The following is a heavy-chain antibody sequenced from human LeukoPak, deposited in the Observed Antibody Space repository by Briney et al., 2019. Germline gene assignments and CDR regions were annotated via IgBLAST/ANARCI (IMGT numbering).Heavy chain of an antibody. CDR3: AKDRGRSSTSPFDY. CDR1: GFTFSSYA. CDR2: ISGSGGST. V-gene: IGHV3-23*01. D-gene: IGHD2-2*01. J-gene: IGHJ4*02. Sequence: PGRSLRLSCAASGFTFSSYAMSWVRQAPGKGLEWVSAISGSGGSTYYADSVKGRFTISRDNSKNTLYLQMNSLRAEDTAVYYCAKDRGRSSTSPFDYWGQGTLVTVSS.